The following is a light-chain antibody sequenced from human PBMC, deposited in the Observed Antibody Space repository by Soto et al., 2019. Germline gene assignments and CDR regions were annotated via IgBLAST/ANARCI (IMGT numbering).Light chain of an antibody. CDR2: TVS. V-gene: IGKV1-9*01. J-gene: IGKJ5*01. CDR1: QDVSTF. Sequence: DVHFAQSPSFLSASVGDRVTITCRASQDVSTFLAWYQQNPGKAPRLMIYTVSTLQTGVPSRFSGSGSGTEFTFTISSLEPEDFATYYCQQLNTYPITFGQGTRLEIK. CDR3: QQLNTYPIT.